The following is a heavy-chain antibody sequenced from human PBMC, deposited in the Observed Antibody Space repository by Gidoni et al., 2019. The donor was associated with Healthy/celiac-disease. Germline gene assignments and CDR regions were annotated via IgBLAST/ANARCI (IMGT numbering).Heavy chain of an antibody. J-gene: IGHJ4*02. V-gene: IGHV3-74*01. CDR2: INSDGSST. D-gene: IGHD2-2*01. Sequence: EVQLVESGGGLVQPGGSLRLSCAASGFTFSSYWLHWVRQAPGKGLVWVSRINSDGSSTSYADSVKGRFTSSRDNAKNTLYLQMNSLRAEDTAVYYCARARYCSSTSCYARGEFDYWGQGTLVTVSS. CDR3: ARARYCSSTSCYARGEFDY. CDR1: GFTFSSYW.